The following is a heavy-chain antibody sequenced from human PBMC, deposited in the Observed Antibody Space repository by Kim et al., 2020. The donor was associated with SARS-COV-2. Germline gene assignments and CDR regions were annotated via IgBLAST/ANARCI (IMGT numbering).Heavy chain of an antibody. CDR1: GGSFSGYY. CDR2: INHSGST. J-gene: IGHJ4*02. CDR3: ARGLGCSSTSCSAIGY. Sequence: SETLSLTCAVYGGSFSGYYWSWIRQPPGKGLEWIGEINHSGSTNYNPSLKSRVTISVDTAKNQFSLKLSSVTAADTAVYYCARGLGCSSTSCSAIGYWGQGTLGTVSS. D-gene: IGHD2-2*01. V-gene: IGHV4-34*01.